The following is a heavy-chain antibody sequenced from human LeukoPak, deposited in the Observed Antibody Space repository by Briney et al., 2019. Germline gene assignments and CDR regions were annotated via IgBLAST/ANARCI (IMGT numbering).Heavy chain of an antibody. J-gene: IGHJ4*02. CDR2: IYGTGST. CDR1: GYSLGKNYY. V-gene: IGHV4-38-2*01. D-gene: IGHD3-16*01. Sequence: SETLSLTCAVSGYSLGKNYYWGWIRQPPGKGLEWIGRIYGTGSTSYNPSLMNRVTMPVDTSKNHFSLKLTSVTAADTAVYYCARYDSRGSTSTRFDYWGQGILVTISS. CDR3: ARYDSRGSTSTRFDY.